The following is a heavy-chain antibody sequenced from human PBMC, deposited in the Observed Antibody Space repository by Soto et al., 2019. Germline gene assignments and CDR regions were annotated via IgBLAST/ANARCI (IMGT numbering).Heavy chain of an antibody. V-gene: IGHV1-69*13. J-gene: IGHJ4*02. D-gene: IGHD3-22*01. CDR1: GGTFSSYA. CDR3: ARMGDYYDSSGYYGY. CDR2: IIPIFGTA. Sequence: GASVKVSCKASGGTFSSYAISWVRQAPGQGLEWMGGIIPIFGTANYAQKFQGRVTITADESTSTAYMELSSLRSEDTAAYYCARMGDYYDSSGYYGYWGQGTLVTVSS.